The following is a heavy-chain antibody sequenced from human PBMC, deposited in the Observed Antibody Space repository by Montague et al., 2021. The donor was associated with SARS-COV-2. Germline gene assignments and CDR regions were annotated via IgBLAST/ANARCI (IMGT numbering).Heavy chain of an antibody. CDR2: VYPGDSET. V-gene: IGHV5-51*01. CDR1: GSNFTNYW. D-gene: IGHD3-10*01. CDR3: ARQPGAYSGSRDFVP. J-gene: IGHJ5*02. Sequence: QSGAEVKKPGESLKISCKDSGSNFTNYWIGWVRQLPGKGLEWMGIVYPGDSETRYSPSFQGLVTISADKSISTAFLQWSSLRASDTAMSYCARQPGAYSGSRDFVPWGQGTLVTVSS.